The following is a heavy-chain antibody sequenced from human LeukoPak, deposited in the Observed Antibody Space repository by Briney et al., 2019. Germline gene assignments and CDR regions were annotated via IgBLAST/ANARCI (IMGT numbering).Heavy chain of an antibody. V-gene: IGHV3-23*01. Sequence: GGTLRLSCAASGLTFSSYGMSWVRQASGKGLEWVSAISGSGGSTYYADSVKGRFTISRDNSKNTLYLQMNSLRAEDTAIYYCAKHPYEGYCSGGSCWNNWFDPWGQGTLVTVSS. CDR1: GLTFSSYG. D-gene: IGHD2-15*01. J-gene: IGHJ5*02. CDR2: ISGSGGST. CDR3: AKHPYEGYCSGGSCWNNWFDP.